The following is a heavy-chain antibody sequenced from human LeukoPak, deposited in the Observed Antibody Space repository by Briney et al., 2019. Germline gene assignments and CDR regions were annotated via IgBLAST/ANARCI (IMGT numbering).Heavy chain of an antibody. CDR2: IYYSGST. D-gene: IGHD3-22*01. V-gene: IGHV4-59*01. CDR3: VREIIIRDSTGYPMDV. Sequence: SETLSLTCTVSGGSISSYYWSWIRQPPGKGLEWIGYIYYSGSTNYNPSLKSRVTISVDTSKNQFSLKLSSVTAADTAVYYCVREIIIRDSTGYPMDVWGKGTTVTVSS. CDR1: GGSISSYY. J-gene: IGHJ6*04.